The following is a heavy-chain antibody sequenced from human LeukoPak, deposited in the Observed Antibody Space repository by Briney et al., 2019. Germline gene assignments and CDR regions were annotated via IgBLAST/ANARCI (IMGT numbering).Heavy chain of an antibody. CDR2: ISYDGSNK. V-gene: IGHV3-30*18. Sequence: GGSLRLSCAASGFTFSSYGMHWVRQAPGKGLEWVAVISYDGSNKYYADSVKGRFTISRDNSKNTLYLQMNSLRAEDTAVYYCAKGVTGRLYYMDVWGKGTTVTVSS. CDR3: AKGVTGRLYYMDV. D-gene: IGHD2-21*02. CDR1: GFTFSSYG. J-gene: IGHJ6*03.